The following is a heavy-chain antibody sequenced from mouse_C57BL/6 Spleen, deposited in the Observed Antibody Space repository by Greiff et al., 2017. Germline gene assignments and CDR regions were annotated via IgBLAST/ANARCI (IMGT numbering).Heavy chain of an antibody. D-gene: IGHD1-1*01. Sequence: VHVKQSGPELVKPGASVKISCKASGYSFTDYNMNWVKQSNGKSLEWIGVINPNYGTTSYNQKFKGKATLTVDQSSSTAYMQLNSLTSEDSAVYYCASSRSSYNAMDYWGQGTSVTVSS. V-gene: IGHV1-39*01. CDR1: GYSFTDYN. CDR3: ASSRSSYNAMDY. J-gene: IGHJ4*01. CDR2: INPNYGTT.